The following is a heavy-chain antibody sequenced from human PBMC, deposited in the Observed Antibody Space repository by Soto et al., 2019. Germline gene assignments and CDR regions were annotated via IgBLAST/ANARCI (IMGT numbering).Heavy chain of an antibody. V-gene: IGHV3-7*03. J-gene: IGHJ4*02. Sequence: EVQVMESGGGFVQPGGSLRLSCVTSGFTFNSYWMSWVRQTPGQGLECVATINHDGSDKNYVDSVKGRFTISRDNAKNSLFLQMNSLRADDTAVYYCTTLSWDASDWHWGLGALVTVSS. CDR1: GFTFNSYW. CDR3: TTLSWDASDWH. D-gene: IGHD6-19*01. CDR2: INHDGSDK.